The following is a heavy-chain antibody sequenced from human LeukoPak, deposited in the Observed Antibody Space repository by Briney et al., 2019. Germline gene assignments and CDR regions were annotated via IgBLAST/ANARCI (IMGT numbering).Heavy chain of an antibody. D-gene: IGHD3-3*01. CDR3: ARVVLRFLEWSIHFDH. J-gene: IGHJ4*02. Sequence: PGGSLRLSCAASGFTFSSYWMSWVRQAPGKGLEWVANIKQDGSEKYYVDSVKGRFTISRDNAKNSLYLQMNSLRAEDTAVYYCARVVLRFLEWSIHFDHWGQGTLVTVSS. V-gene: IGHV3-7*01. CDR1: GFTFSSYW. CDR2: IKQDGSEK.